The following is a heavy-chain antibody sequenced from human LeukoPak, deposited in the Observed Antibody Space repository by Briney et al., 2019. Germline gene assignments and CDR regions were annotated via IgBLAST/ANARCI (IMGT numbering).Heavy chain of an antibody. CDR2: INPNSGGT. CDR3: ARGYVWGSYRLGY. J-gene: IGHJ4*02. V-gene: IGHV1-2*02. D-gene: IGHD3-16*02. Sequence: GASVKVSFKASGYTFTGYYMHWVRQAPGQGLEWMGWINPNSGGTNYAQKFQGRVTMTRDTSISTAYMELSRLRSDDTAVYYCARGYVWGSYRLGYWGQGTLVTVSS. CDR1: GYTFTGYY.